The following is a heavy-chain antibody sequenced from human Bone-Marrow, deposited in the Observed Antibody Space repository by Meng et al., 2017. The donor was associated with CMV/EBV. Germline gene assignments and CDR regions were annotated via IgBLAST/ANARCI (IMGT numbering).Heavy chain of an antibody. Sequence: ASVKVSCKASGYTFTGYYMHWVRQAPGQGLEWMGWINSNSGGTNYAQKFQGRVTMTRDTSISTAYMELRSLRSDDTAVYYCARVRYGDYYGMDVWGQGTTVTVSS. J-gene: IGHJ6*02. CDR2: INSNSGGT. CDR1: GYTFTGYY. D-gene: IGHD4-17*01. V-gene: IGHV1-2*02. CDR3: ARVRYGDYYGMDV.